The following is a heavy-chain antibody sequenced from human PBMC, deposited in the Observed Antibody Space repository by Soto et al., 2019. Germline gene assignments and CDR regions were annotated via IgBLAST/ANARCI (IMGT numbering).Heavy chain of an antibody. Sequence: QVQLVQSGAEVKKPGASVKVSCKASGYTFTSYGISWVRQAPGQGLEWMGWISAYNGNTNYAQKLQGRVTMTTDTTMSAAYVEQRSLRSDDTAVYYCGRDPYYLTMVRGAPQPGRFDPWGQGTLVTVSS. V-gene: IGHV1-18*01. J-gene: IGHJ5*02. CDR2: ISAYNGNT. CDR3: GRDPYYLTMVRGAPQPGRFDP. D-gene: IGHD3-10*01. CDR1: GYTFTSYG.